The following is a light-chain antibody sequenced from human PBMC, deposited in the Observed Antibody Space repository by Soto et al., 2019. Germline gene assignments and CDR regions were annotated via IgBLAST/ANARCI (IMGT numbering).Light chain of an antibody. CDR3: LRYNAFSQT. J-gene: IGKJ1*01. V-gene: IGKV1-5*01. CDR1: QSMNSW. CDR2: DAS. Sequence: GDRVTITCRASQSMNSWLAWYQQKPGEAPKVLIYDASSLESGVPSRFSRSGSGTEFTLTIGSLQPEDFATYYCLRYNAFSQTFGQGTKVEI.